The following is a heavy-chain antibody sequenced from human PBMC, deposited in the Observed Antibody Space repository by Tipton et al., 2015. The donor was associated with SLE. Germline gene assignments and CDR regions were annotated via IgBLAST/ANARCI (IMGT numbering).Heavy chain of an antibody. D-gene: IGHD6-13*01. Sequence: SLRLSCAASGFTVSSNYMSWVRQAPGKGLEWVSVIYCGGSTYYADSVKGRFTISRDNSKNTLYLQMNSLRAEDTAVYYCARDPYSSSRTWYYGMDVWGQGTTVTVSS. V-gene: IGHV3-53*05. CDR2: IYCGGST. CDR1: GFTVSSNY. J-gene: IGHJ6*02. CDR3: ARDPYSSSRTWYYGMDV.